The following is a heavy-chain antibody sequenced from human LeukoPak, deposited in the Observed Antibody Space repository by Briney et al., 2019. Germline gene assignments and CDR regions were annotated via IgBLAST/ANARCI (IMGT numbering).Heavy chain of an antibody. J-gene: IGHJ4*02. CDR2: IWYDGSNK. V-gene: IGHV3-33*01. CDR1: GFTFSSYG. Sequence: GGSPRLSCAASGFTFSSYGMHWVRQAPGKGLEWVAVIWYDGSNKYYADSVKGRFTISRDNSKNTLYLQMNSLRAEDTAVYYCARNYYGSGSYLDYWGQGTLVTVSS. D-gene: IGHD3-10*01. CDR3: ARNYYGSGSYLDY.